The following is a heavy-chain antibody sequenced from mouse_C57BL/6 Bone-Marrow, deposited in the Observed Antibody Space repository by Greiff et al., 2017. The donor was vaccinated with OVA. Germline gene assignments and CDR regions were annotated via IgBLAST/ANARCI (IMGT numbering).Heavy chain of an antibody. D-gene: IGHD2-4*01. J-gene: IGHJ1*03. CDR1: GYTFTSYW. Sequence: QVQLQQPGAELVRPGTSVKLSCKASGYTFTSYWMHWVKQRPGQGLEWIGVIDPSDSYTNYNQKFKGKATLTVDTSSSTAYMQLSSLTSEDSAVYDCAREGDYDPHWYFDVWGTGTTVTVSS. CDR2: IDPSDSYT. CDR3: AREGDYDPHWYFDV. V-gene: IGHV1-59*01.